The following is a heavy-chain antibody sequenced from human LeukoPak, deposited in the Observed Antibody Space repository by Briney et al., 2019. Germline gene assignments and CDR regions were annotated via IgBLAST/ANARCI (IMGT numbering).Heavy chain of an antibody. CDR3: ARVASRTYGDYFDY. V-gene: IGHV3-20*04. Sequence: GGSLRLSCAASGFTFDDYGMTWVRQAPGKGLEWVSGINWNGGSTGYADSVKGRFTISRDNAKNSLYLQMNSLRAKDTALYYCARVASRTYGDYFDYWGQGTLVTVSS. CDR1: GFTFDDYG. CDR2: INWNGGST. J-gene: IGHJ4*02. D-gene: IGHD4-17*01.